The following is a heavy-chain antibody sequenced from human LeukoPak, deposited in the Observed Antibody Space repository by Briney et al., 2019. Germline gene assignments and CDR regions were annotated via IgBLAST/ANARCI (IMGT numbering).Heavy chain of an antibody. J-gene: IGHJ5*02. CDR1: GGTFSSYA. V-gene: IGHV1-69*13. CDR3: AREANVPQPEDWFDP. Sequence: ASVKVSCKASGGTFSSYAISWVRQAPGQGLEWMGGIIPIFGTANYAQKFQGRVTITADESTSTAYMEPSSLRSEDTAVYYCAREANVPQPEDWFDPWGQGTLVTVSS. D-gene: IGHD5-18*01. CDR2: IIPIFGTA.